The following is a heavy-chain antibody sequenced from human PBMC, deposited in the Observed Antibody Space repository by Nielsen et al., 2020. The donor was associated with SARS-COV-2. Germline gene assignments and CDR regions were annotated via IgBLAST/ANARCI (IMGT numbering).Heavy chain of an antibody. Sequence: GESLKISCGASGITFTSYAMSWVRQAPGKGLEWVSAISGSGGSTYYADSVKGRFTISRDNSKNTLYLQMNSLRAEDTAIYYCAKAPYGSGRQIDYWGQGTLVTVSS. CDR3: AKAPYGSGRQIDY. J-gene: IGHJ4*02. CDR1: GITFTSYA. D-gene: IGHD3-10*01. CDR2: ISGSGGST. V-gene: IGHV3-23*01.